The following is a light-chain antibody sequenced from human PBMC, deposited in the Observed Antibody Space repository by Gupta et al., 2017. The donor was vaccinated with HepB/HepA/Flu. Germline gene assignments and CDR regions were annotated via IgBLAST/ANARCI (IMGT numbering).Light chain of an antibody. CDR1: QDISTN. Sequence: AIRMTQSPSSFSASTGDTVTITCRASQDISTNLAWYQQKPGKAPRLLIYFASALPSGVPSTFSGSGSGTDFTLTISGLQSEDFAIYYCQQGDSYPGTFGQGTMVEIK. V-gene: IGKV1-8*01. CDR3: QQGDSYPGT. J-gene: IGKJ1*01. CDR2: FAS.